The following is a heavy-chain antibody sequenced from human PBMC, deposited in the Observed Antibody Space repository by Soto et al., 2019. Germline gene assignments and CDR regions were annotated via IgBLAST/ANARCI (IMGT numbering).Heavy chain of an antibody. J-gene: IGHJ6*02. Sequence: GASVKVSCKASGYTFTSYYIHWVRQAPGQGLEWMGIINPSGGSTSYAQKFQGRVTMTRDTSTSTVYMELSSLRSEDTAVYYCARDRDILTGYFPYYYYYYGMDVWGQGTTVTVSS. CDR3: ARDRDILTGYFPYYYYYYGMDV. D-gene: IGHD3-9*01. V-gene: IGHV1-46*01. CDR2: INPSGGST. CDR1: GYTFTSYY.